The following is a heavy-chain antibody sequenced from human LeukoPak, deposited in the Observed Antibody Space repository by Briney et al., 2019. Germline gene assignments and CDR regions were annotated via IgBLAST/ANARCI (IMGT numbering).Heavy chain of an antibody. D-gene: IGHD3-22*01. V-gene: IGHV4-31*03. Sequence: PSETLSLTCTVSGDSISIGGYYWSWIRQHPGKGLEWIGYIYYSGSTYYNPSLKSRVTISVDTSKNQFSLKLSSVTAADTAVYYCARGDPWGRVFDSSGYCTFDYWGQGTLVTVSS. CDR2: IYYSGST. CDR1: GDSISIGGYY. CDR3: ARGDPWGRVFDSSGYCTFDY. J-gene: IGHJ4*02.